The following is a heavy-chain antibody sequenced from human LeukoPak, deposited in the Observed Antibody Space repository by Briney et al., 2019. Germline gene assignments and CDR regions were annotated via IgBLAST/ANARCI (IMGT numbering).Heavy chain of an antibody. D-gene: IGHD1-26*01. J-gene: IGHJ3*02. CDR2: IKQDGSDK. CDR1: VFTFSSYW. V-gene: IGHV3-7*04. Sequence: GGSLRLSCAAPVFTFSSYWMSWVRQAPGKGLEWVASIKQDGSDKYYVDSVNGRFTISRDNAENSLYLQMISLRVEDTAVYYCARGGIYLMDAFDIWGQGTMVTVSS. CDR3: ARGGIYLMDAFDI.